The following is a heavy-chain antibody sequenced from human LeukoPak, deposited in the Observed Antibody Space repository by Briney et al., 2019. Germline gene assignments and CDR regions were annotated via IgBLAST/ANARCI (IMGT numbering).Heavy chain of an antibody. CDR3: ASLGRTIFGVVTDPLRRWFDP. Sequence: GGSLRLSCAASGFTFSSYAMHWVRQAPGKGLERVVVISFVGSKKYYADSVKGRFTISRDNSKNTLYLQMNSLRAEDTAVYYCASLGRTIFGVVTDPLRRWFDPWGQGTLVAVSS. V-gene: IGHV3-30-3*01. CDR2: ISFVGSKK. CDR1: GFTFSSYA. D-gene: IGHD3-3*01. J-gene: IGHJ5*02.